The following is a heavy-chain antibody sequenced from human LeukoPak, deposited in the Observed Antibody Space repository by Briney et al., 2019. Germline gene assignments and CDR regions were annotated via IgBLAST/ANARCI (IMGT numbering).Heavy chain of an antibody. CDR3: AKGLRGYSYGCDY. CDR2: IYSGGST. D-gene: IGHD5-18*01. CDR1: GFTVSSDS. V-gene: IGHV3-53*05. Sequence: GGSLRLSCTVSGFTVSSDSMSWVRQAPGKGLEWVSFIYSGGSTHYSDSVKGRFTISRDNSKNTLYLQMNSLRAEDTALYYCAKGLRGYSYGCDYWGQGTLVTVSS. J-gene: IGHJ4*02.